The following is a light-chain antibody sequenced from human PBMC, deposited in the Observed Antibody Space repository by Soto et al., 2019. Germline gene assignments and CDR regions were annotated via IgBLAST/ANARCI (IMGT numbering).Light chain of an antibody. J-gene: IGLJ1*01. CDR3: TSYTSSTTLYV. Sequence: QSALTQPASVSGSPGQSITISCTGTSSDVGSHNLVSWYQHHPGKAPKLMVYEGSKRPSGVSNRFSGSKSANTASLTISGLQAEDEADYYCTSYTSSTTLYVFGTGTKLTVL. V-gene: IGLV2-14*02. CDR1: SSDVGSHNL. CDR2: EGS.